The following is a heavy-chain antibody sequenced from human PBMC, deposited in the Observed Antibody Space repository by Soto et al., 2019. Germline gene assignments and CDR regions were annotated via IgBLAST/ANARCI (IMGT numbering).Heavy chain of an antibody. D-gene: IGHD3-3*01. V-gene: IGHV3-23*01. Sequence: PGGSLRLSCAASGFTFSSYAMSWVRQAPGKGLEWVSAISGSGGSTYYAEYVKGRFTISRDNSKNKLYLQMNSLKAEDTAVYYCAKDPTDLDIDPWGQGTLVTVSS. CDR3: AKDPTDLDIDP. CDR2: ISGSGGST. CDR1: GFTFSSYA. J-gene: IGHJ5*02.